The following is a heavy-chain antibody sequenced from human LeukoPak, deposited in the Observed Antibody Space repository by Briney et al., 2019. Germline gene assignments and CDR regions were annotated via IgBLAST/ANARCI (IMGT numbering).Heavy chain of an antibody. Sequence: TSETLSLTCAVYGGSFSGYYWGWIRQPPGKGLEWIGEINHSGSTNYNPSLKSRVTISVDTSKNQFSLKLSSVTAADTAVYYCARANREEYSSSWKTKINWFDPWGQGTLVTVSS. J-gene: IGHJ5*02. CDR1: GGSFSGYY. CDR2: INHSGST. V-gene: IGHV4-34*01. CDR3: ARANREEYSSSWKTKINWFDP. D-gene: IGHD6-13*01.